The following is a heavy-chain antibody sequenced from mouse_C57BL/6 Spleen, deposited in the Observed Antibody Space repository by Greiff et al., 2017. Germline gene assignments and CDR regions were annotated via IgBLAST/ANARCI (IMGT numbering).Heavy chain of an antibody. V-gene: IGHV1-69*01. D-gene: IGHD3-2*02. Sequence: VQLQQPGAELVMPGASVKLSCKASGYTFTSYWMHWVKQRPGQGLEWIGEIDPSDSYTNYNQKFKGKSTLTVDKSSSTAYMQLSSLTSEDSAVYYCARLGTAQATDFDDWGQGTTLTVSS. CDR3: ARLGTAQATDFDD. CDR2: IDPSDSYT. CDR1: GYTFTSYW. J-gene: IGHJ2*01.